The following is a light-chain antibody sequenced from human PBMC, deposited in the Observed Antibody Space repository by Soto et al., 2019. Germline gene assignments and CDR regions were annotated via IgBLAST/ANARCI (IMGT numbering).Light chain of an antibody. V-gene: IGLV1-40*01. Sequence: QSVLTQPPSVSGAPGQRVTISCTGSSSNIGAGNDVPWYQQLPGTAPKLLIFGNSNRPSGVPDRFSGSKSGTTASLAITGLQAEDEADYYCQSYDSSLSGSVFGGGTKLTVL. J-gene: IGLJ2*01. CDR2: GNS. CDR3: QSYDSSLSGSV. CDR1: SSNIGAGND.